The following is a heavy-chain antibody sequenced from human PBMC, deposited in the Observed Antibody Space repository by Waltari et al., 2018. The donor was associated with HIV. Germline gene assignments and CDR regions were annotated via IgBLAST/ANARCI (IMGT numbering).Heavy chain of an antibody. CDR2: ISYDGSNK. CDR3: AKDRQKIGYYDILTGYLDY. CDR1: GFSFSSNG. J-gene: IGHJ4*02. D-gene: IGHD3-9*01. Sequence: QLVESGGGVVQPRRSLGLSCAASGFSFSSNGTPWVRLAPGKGLEWVAVISYDGSNKYYADSVKGRFTISRDNSKNTLYLQMNSLRAEDTAVYYCAKDRQKIGYYDILTGYLDYWGQGTLVTVSS. V-gene: IGHV3-30*18.